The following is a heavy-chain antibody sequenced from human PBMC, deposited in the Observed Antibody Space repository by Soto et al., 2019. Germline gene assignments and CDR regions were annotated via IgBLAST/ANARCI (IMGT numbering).Heavy chain of an antibody. Sequence: QVQLEQSGAEVKKPGSSVRVSCKASGGPFSNDIITWVRQAPGQGLEWMGRIIPLLTTSTYAQKFQGRLTFTADRSTGTAYMDLKNLTSADAAVYYCARDSPIGSTFSGYDAIDYWGQGTRITVSS. CDR3: ARDSPIGSTFSGYDAIDY. V-gene: IGHV1-69*08. J-gene: IGHJ4*02. CDR2: IIPLLTTS. D-gene: IGHD5-12*01. CDR1: GGPFSNDI.